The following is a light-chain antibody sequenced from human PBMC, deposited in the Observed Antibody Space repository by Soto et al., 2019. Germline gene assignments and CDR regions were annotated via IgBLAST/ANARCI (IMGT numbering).Light chain of an antibody. J-gene: IGLJ1*01. CDR3: SSFAGSNNFPYV. CDR2: TTN. Sequence: QSVLTQTPSASGAPGQRVTISCSGTRSNIGRDYVYWFQQLPGTAPKLLVYTTNQRASGVPDRFSGSKSGNTASLTVSGLQAEDEADYYCSSFAGSNNFPYVFGTGTKLTVL. CDR1: RSNIGRDY. V-gene: IGLV1-47*01.